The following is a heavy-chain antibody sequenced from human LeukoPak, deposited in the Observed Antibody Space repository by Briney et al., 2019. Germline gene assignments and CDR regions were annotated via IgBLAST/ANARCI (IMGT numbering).Heavy chain of an antibody. Sequence: GGSLRLSCAASGFTFSSYAMSWVRQAPGKGLDWXXXXXXGGGSTYYADSVKGRFTISRDNSKNTLYLQMKSLRAEDTAVYYCARTGYCSSTSCSAGFDPWGQGTLVTVSS. CDR1: GFTFSSYA. D-gene: IGHD2-2*01. V-gene: IGHV3-23*01. J-gene: IGHJ5*02. CDR2: XXXGGGST. CDR3: ARTGYCSSTSCSAGFDP.